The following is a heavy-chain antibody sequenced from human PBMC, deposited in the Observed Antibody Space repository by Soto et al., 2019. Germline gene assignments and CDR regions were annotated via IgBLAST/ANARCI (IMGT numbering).Heavy chain of an antibody. CDR2: IIPIFGTA. Sequence: ASVKVSCKASGGTFSSYAISWVRQAPGQGHEWIGKIIPIFGTANYAQKFQGRVTITADESTSTAYMELSSLRSEDTAVYYCAVDSRGYSYGSWGEDGMDVWGQGTTVTVSS. D-gene: IGHD5-18*01. V-gene: IGHV1-69*13. J-gene: IGHJ6*02. CDR1: GGTFSSYA. CDR3: AVDSRGYSYGSWGEDGMDV.